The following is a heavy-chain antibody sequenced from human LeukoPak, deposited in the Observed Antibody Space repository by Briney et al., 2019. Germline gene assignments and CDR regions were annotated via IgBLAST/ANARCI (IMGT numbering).Heavy chain of an antibody. CDR2: ISYDGSNK. CDR3: ARYSSGWYYFDY. Sequence: GGSLRLSCAASGFTFSSYAMHWVRQAPGKGLEWVAVISYDGSNKYYAVSVKGRFTISRDNSKNTLYLQMNSLRAEDTAVYYCARYSSGWYYFDYWGQGTLVTVSS. V-gene: IGHV3-30*04. D-gene: IGHD6-19*01. CDR1: GFTFSSYA. J-gene: IGHJ4*02.